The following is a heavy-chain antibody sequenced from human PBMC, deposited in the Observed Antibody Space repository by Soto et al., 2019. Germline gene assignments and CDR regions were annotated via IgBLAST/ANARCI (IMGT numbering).Heavy chain of an antibody. V-gene: IGHV1-18*01. CDR3: ARWWGVVTVDPDYYYGMDV. Sequence: QVQLVQSGAEVKKPGASVKVSCKASGYTFTSYGISWVRQAPGQGLEWMGWISAYNGNTNYAQKLQGRVTMTTDTSTRTAYMELRSLRSEDTAVYYCARWWGVVTVDPDYYYGMDVWGQGTTVTVSS. CDR1: GYTFTSYG. J-gene: IGHJ6*02. CDR2: ISAYNGNT. D-gene: IGHD2-21*02.